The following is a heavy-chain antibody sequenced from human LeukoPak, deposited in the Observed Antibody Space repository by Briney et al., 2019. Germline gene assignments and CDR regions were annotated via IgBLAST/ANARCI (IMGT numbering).Heavy chain of an antibody. CDR2: FDPEDGET. D-gene: IGHD6-19*01. V-gene: IGHV1-24*01. Sequence: ASVKVSCKVSGYTLTELSMHWVRQAPRKGLEWMGGFDPEDGETIYAQKFQGRVTMTEDTSTDTAYMELSSLRSEDTAVYYCATLYSGWYYFDYWGQGTLVTVSS. CDR3: ATLYSGWYYFDY. J-gene: IGHJ4*02. CDR1: GYTLTELS.